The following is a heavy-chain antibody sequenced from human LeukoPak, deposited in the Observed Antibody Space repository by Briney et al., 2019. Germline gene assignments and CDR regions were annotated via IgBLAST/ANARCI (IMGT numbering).Heavy chain of an antibody. CDR3: ARRGDGYNSDY. J-gene: IGHJ4*02. D-gene: IGHD5-24*01. CDR2: INHSGST. Sequence: RPSETLSLTCAVYGGSFSGYYWSWIRQPPGKGLEWIGEINHSGSTNYNPSLKSRVTMSVDTSKNQFSLKLSSVTAADTAVYYCARRGDGYNSDYWGQGTLVTVSS. CDR1: GGSFSGYY. V-gene: IGHV4-34*01.